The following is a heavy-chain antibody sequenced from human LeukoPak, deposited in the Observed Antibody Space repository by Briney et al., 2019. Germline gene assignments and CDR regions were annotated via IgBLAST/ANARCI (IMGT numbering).Heavy chain of an antibody. V-gene: IGHV3-48*03. J-gene: IGHJ4*02. Sequence: PGGSLRLSCAASGFIFSSYEMNWVRQAPGKGLEWVSYISTSGRTIYYADSVKGRFTISRDNAKNSLYLQMNSLRAEDTAAYYCARETDSSEGLNYWGQGTLVTVSS. D-gene: IGHD6-25*01. CDR1: GFIFSSYE. CDR2: ISTSGRTI. CDR3: ARETDSSEGLNY.